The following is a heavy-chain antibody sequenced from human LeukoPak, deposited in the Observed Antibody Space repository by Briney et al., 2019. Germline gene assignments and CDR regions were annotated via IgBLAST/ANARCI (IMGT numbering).Heavy chain of an antibody. CDR2: IRYDGSKK. V-gene: IGHV3-30*02. J-gene: IGHJ4*02. Sequence: GGSLRLSCAASGFTFSSYWMSWVRQAPGKGLEWVAFIRYDGSKKYYADSVKGRFTISRDNSKNTLYLQMNSLRAEDTAVYYCAKDPSEYCSGGSCRYFDYWGQGTLVTVSS. D-gene: IGHD2-15*01. CDR3: AKDPSEYCSGGSCRYFDY. CDR1: GFTFSSYW.